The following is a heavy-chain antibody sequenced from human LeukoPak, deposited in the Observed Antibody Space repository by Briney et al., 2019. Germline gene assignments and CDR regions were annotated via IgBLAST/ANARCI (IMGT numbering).Heavy chain of an antibody. V-gene: IGHV3-21*01. CDR1: GFTFSSYS. D-gene: IGHD3-16*01. CDR3: ARDWGYYYYFGMDV. CDR2: ISSSSSYI. Sequence: GGSLRLSCAASGFTFSSYSMNWVRQAPGKGLEWVSSISSSSSYIYYADSVKGRFTISRDNAKNSLYLQMNSLRAEDTAVYFCARDWGYYYYFGMDVWGQGTTVTVSS. J-gene: IGHJ6*02.